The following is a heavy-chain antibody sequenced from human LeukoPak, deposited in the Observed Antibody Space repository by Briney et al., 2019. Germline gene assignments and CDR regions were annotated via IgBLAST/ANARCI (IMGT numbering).Heavy chain of an antibody. CDR2: ISYDGSNK. V-gene: IGHV3-30*18. CDR3: AKRSQEWANDAFDI. J-gene: IGHJ3*02. D-gene: IGHD1-26*01. Sequence: GGSLRLSCAASGFTFSSYGMHWVRQAPGKGLEWVAVISYDGSNKYYADSVKGRFTISRDNSKNTLYLQMNSLRAEDTAVYYCAKRSQEWANDAFDIWGQGTMVTVSS. CDR1: GFTFSSYG.